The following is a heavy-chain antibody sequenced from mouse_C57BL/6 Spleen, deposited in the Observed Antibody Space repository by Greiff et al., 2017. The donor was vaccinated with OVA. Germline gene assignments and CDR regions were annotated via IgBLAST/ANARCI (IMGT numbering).Heavy chain of an antibody. CDR3: ARGDGYYDWYFDV. CDR1: GFTFSDYG. CDR2: ISSGSSTI. Sequence: EVQRVESGGGLVKPGGSLKLSCAASGFTFSDYGMHWVRQAPEKGLEWVAYISSGSSTIYYADTVKGRFTISRDNAKNTLFLQMTSLRSEDTAMYYCARGDGYYDWYFDVWGTGTTVTVSS. D-gene: IGHD2-3*01. V-gene: IGHV5-17*01. J-gene: IGHJ1*03.